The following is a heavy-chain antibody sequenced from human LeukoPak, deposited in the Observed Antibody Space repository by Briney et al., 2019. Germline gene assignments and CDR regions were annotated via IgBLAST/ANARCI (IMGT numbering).Heavy chain of an antibody. V-gene: IGHV4-34*01. CDR3: ANTQEGYDNSGYLKLFDY. CDR1: GGSFSGYY. J-gene: IGHJ4*02. CDR2: INHSGST. D-gene: IGHD3-22*01. Sequence: SETLSLTCAVYGGSFSGYYWNWIRQPPGKGLEWIGEINHSGSTNYNPSLKSRVTISVDTSKNQFSLKLSSVTAADTAVYYCANTQEGYDNSGYLKLFDYWGQGTLVTVSS.